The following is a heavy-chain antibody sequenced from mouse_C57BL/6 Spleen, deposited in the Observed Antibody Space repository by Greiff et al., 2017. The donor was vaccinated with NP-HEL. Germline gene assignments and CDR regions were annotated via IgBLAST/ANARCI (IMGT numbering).Heavy chain of an antibody. CDR1: GYTFTSYW. CDR3: ARMDYSNVFDY. D-gene: IGHD2-5*01. J-gene: IGHJ2*01. Sequence: VKLQQPGAELVKPGASVKLSCKASGYTFTSYWMHWVKQRPGQGLEWIGMIHPNSGSTNYNEKFKSKATLTVDKSSSTAYMQLSSLTSEDSAVDYSARMDYSNVFDYWGQGTTRTVSS. CDR2: IHPNSGST. V-gene: IGHV1-64*01.